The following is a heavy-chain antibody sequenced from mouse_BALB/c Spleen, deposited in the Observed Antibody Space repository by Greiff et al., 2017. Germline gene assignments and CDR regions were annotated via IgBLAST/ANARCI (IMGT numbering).Heavy chain of an antibody. J-gene: IGHJ4*01. V-gene: IGHV5-6-3*01. CDR1: GFTFSSYG. D-gene: IGHD2-1*01. Sequence: EVMLVESGGGLVQHGGSLKLSCAASGFTFSSYGMSWVRQTPDKRLELVATINSNGGSTYYPDSVKGRFTISRDNAKNTLYLQMSSLKSEDTAMYYCARDLYYGNYYYAMDYWGQGTSVTVSS. CDR3: ARDLYYGNYYYAMDY. CDR2: INSNGGST.